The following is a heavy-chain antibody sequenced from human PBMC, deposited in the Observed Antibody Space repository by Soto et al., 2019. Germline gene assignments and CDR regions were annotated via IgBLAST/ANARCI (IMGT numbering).Heavy chain of an antibody. J-gene: IGHJ4*02. CDR3: ARRGEYYDSSGLFDY. V-gene: IGHV4-39*01. CDR1: GGSISSSSYY. Sequence: SETRSLTCTVSGGSISSSSYYWGWIRQPPGKGLEWIGSIYYSGSTYYNPSLKSRVTISVDTSKNQFSLKLSSVTAADTAVYYCARRGEYYDSSGLFDYRGQGTLVTVSS. D-gene: IGHD3-22*01. CDR2: IYYSGST.